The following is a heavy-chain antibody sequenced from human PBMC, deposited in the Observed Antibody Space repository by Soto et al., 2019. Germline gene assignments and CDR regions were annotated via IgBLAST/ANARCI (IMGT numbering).Heavy chain of an antibody. D-gene: IGHD6-13*01. CDR3: TRVGSSSWYFLDYFDY. Sequence: EVQLVESGGGLVKPGRSLRLSCTASGFTFGDYAMSWFRQAPGKGLEWVGFIRSKAYGGTTEYAASVKGRFTISRDDSKSIAYLQMNSLKTEDTAVYYCTRVGSSSWYFLDYFDYWGQGTLVTVSS. J-gene: IGHJ4*02. CDR1: GFTFGDYA. CDR2: IRSKAYGGTT. V-gene: IGHV3-49*05.